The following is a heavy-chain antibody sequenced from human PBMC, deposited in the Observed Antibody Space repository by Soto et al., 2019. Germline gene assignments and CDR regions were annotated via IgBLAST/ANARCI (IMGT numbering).Heavy chain of an antibody. V-gene: IGHV4-59*08. Sequence: SETLSLTCSVSGGSISSYYWSWIRQPPGEGLEWIGHIYNSGTTNFNPSLKGRVAISVDTPKNQFSLKLSSVTAADTAVYYCASAGCSAYCDNAGFEDWGQGTLVTVSS. CDR1: GGSISSYY. CDR3: ASAGCSAYCDNAGFED. CDR2: IYNSGTT. J-gene: IGHJ4*02. D-gene: IGHD2-15*01.